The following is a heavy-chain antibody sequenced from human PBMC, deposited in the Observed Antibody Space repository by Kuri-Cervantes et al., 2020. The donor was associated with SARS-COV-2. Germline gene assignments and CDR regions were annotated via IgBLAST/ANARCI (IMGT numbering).Heavy chain of an antibody. CDR2: IYHSGST. Sequence: SETLSLTCTVSGGSISSGYYWGWIRQPPGKGLEWIGSIYHSGSTYYNPSLKSRVTISVDTSKNQFSLKLSSVTAADTAVYYCARTKTAVAGTVFYFDYWCQGTLVTVSS. D-gene: IGHD6-19*01. CDR3: ARTKTAVAGTVFYFDY. CDR1: GGSISSGYY. J-gene: IGHJ4*02. V-gene: IGHV4-38-2*02.